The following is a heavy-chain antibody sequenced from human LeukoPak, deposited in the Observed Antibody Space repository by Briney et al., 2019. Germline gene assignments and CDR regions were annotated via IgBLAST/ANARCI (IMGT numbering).Heavy chain of an antibody. D-gene: IGHD3-3*01. J-gene: IGHJ6*02. V-gene: IGHV3-23*01. CDR2: ISGSGDSV. CDR1: GFTFRNYA. CDR3: ARDFWATNYYYGMDV. Sequence: GGSLRLSCAASGFTFRNYAMAWVRQAPGKGLECVSAISGSGDSVRHADSEKGRFTISRDNSKNTLYLQMDNLRAEDTALYYCARDFWATNYYYGMDVWGQGTTVTVS.